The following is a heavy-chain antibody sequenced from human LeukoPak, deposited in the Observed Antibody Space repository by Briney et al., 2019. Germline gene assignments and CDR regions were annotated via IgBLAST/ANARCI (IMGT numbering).Heavy chain of an antibody. V-gene: IGHV3-74*01. D-gene: IGHD5-18*01. CDR1: GFTFSSYW. J-gene: IGHJ4*02. CDR3: ARVVDTHFDY. CDR2: IKSDGSTT. Sequence: PGGSLRLSCAASGFTFSSYWMHWVRQAPGKGLVWVSRIKSDGSTTTYAHSVKGRFTISRDNAKNTLYLQMNSLRAEDTAVYYCARVVDTHFDYWGQGTLVTVSS.